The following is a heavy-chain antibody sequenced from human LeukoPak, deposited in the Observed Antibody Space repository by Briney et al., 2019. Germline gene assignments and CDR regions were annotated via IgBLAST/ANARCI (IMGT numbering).Heavy chain of an antibody. J-gene: IGHJ5*02. CDR3: AKGLHTSSWYGNWFDP. D-gene: IGHD2-15*01. Sequence: GGSLRLSCGASGFSFSTFAMHWVRQTPDKGLEWVAVISSDGSKEIYADSVKGRFTISRDNSKNTLYLPMNNLTPEDTALYYCAKGLHTSSWYGNWFDPWGQGTLVTVSS. CDR2: ISSDGSKE. CDR1: GFSFSTFA. V-gene: IGHV3-30*18.